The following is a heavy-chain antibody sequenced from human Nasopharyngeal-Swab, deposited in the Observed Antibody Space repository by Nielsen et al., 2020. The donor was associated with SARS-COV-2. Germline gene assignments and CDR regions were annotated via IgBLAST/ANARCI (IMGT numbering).Heavy chain of an antibody. V-gene: IGHV4-59*01. CDR3: ARSGSYYYGMDV. CDR2: IYYSGST. Sequence: SLSCAVYGGSFSGYYWSWIRQPPGKGLEWIGYIYYSGSTNYNPSLKSRVTISVDTSKNQFSLKLSSVTAADTAVYYCARSGSYYYGMDVWGQGTTVTVSS. J-gene: IGHJ6*02. CDR1: GGSFSGYY.